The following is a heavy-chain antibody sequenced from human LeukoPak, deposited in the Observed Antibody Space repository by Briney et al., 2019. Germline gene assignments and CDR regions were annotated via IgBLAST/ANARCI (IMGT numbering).Heavy chain of an antibody. V-gene: IGHV3-48*02. CDR3: ARYFGDPQGMDV. J-gene: IGHJ6*02. Sequence: GGSLRLSCAASGFTFNIYHMNWVRQVSGKGLEWVSHISGSGNTIYYADSVKGRFTVSRDNAESSLYLQMNNLRDEDTAVYYCARYFGDPQGMDVWGQGTTVTVSS. CDR2: ISGSGNTI. CDR1: GFTFNIYH. D-gene: IGHD3-10*01.